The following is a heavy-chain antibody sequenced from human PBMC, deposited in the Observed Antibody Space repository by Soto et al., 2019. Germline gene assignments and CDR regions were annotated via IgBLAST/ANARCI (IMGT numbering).Heavy chain of an antibody. Sequence: TLSLTCVGSGDTVSSNSVAWNWVRQSPSRGLEWLGRAYYRSRWYSDYAVSVRSRIDINADTSKNQVSLQLNSVTPEDTAVYYCARSEKDSDYYYYGMDVWGQGTTVTVSS. V-gene: IGHV6-1*01. CDR2: AYYRSRWYS. CDR3: ARSEKDSDYYYYGMDV. D-gene: IGHD2-15*01. CDR1: GDTVSSNSVA. J-gene: IGHJ6*02.